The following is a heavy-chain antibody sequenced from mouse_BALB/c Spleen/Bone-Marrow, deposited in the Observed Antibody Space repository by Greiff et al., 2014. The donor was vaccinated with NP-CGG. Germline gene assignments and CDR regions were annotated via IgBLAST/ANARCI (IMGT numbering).Heavy chain of an antibody. Sequence: EVMLVESGGGLVKPGGSLKLSCAASGFTFSSYAMSWVRQTPEKRLEWVATISSGGSYTYYADSVKGRFTISRDTAKNTLYLQMSSLRSEDTAMDYCARQDYYGSSPHWYFDVWGAGTTVTVSS. CDR2: ISSGGSYT. CDR3: ARQDYYGSSPHWYFDV. CDR1: GFTFSSYA. V-gene: IGHV5-9-1*01. D-gene: IGHD1-1*01. J-gene: IGHJ1*01.